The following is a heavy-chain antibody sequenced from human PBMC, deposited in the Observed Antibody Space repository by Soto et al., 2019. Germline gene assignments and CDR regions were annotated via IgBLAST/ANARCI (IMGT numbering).Heavy chain of an antibody. D-gene: IGHD6-6*01. CDR2: INPDSGDT. J-gene: IGHJ5*02. V-gene: IGHV1-2*02. CDR3: AREYTSASAWLDP. Sequence: GASVKVSCKASGYTFTGYYMHWVRQAPGQGLEWMGWINPDSGDTNYAQKFRDRVTMTRDTSISTAYMELSRLRSDDTAVYYCAREYTSASAWLDPWGKGTRVTV. CDR1: GYTFTGYY.